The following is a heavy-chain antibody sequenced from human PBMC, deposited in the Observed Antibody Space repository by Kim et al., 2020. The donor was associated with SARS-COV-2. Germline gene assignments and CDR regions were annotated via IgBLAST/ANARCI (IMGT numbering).Heavy chain of an antibody. V-gene: IGHV4-34*01. CDR2: INHSGST. CDR3: ARGSRYYYGSGSRLDY. CDR1: GGSFSGYY. J-gene: IGHJ4*01. Sequence: SETLSLTCAVYGGSFSGYYWSWIRQPPGKGLEWIGEINHSGSTNYNPSLKSRVTISVDTSKNQFSLKLSSVTAADTAVYYCARGSRYYYGSGSRLDYWG. D-gene: IGHD3-10*01.